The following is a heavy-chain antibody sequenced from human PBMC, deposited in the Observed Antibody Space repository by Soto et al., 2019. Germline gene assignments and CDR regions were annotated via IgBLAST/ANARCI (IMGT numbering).Heavy chain of an antibody. V-gene: IGHV1-69*01. CDR3: ARELLLGFGYYYCGMDV. Sequence: QVQLVQSGAEVKKPGSSVKVSCKASGGTFSSYAISWVRQAPGQGLEWMGGIITIFGTANYAQKVKGRVTITADESKSTAYMELSSLRSEDTAVYYCARELLLGFGYYYCGMDVWGQGTTVTVSS. J-gene: IGHJ6*02. D-gene: IGHD1-26*01. CDR1: GGTFSSYA. CDR2: IITIFGTA.